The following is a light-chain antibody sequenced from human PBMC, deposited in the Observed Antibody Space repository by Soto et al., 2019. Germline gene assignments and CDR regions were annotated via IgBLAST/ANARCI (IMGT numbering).Light chain of an antibody. CDR2: GAS. J-gene: IGKJ1*01. CDR1: QSVSSN. V-gene: IGKV3-15*01. Sequence: EIVMTQSPATLSVSPGERATLSCRARQSVSSNLAWYQQKPGQAPRLLIYGASTRATGIPARFSGSGSGTEFTLTISSLQSEDFAVYYCQQYNNWPPTFGQGTKAEIK. CDR3: QQYNNWPPT.